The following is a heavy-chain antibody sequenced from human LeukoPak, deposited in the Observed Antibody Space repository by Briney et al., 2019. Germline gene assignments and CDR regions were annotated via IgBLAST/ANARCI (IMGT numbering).Heavy chain of an antibody. CDR1: GYTFTSYG. CDR3: AREVYSSGWYRDYGMDV. J-gene: IGHJ6*02. V-gene: IGHV1-18*01. CDR2: ISAYNGNT. D-gene: IGHD6-19*01. Sequence: ASVKVSCKASGYTFTSYGISWVRQAPGQGLEWMGWISAYNGNTNYAQKLQGRVTMTTDTSTSTGYMELRSLRSDDTAVYYCAREVYSSGWYRDYGMDVWGQGTTVTVSS.